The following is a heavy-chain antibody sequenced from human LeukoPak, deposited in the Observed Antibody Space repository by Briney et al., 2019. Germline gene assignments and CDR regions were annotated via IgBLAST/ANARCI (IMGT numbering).Heavy chain of an antibody. V-gene: IGHV3-30-3*01. D-gene: IGHD6-6*01. Sequence: PGGSLRLSCAASGFSFSVYAMHWVRQAPGKGLEWVAVRPYDGSNRYYADSVKGRFTISRDNSKNTLYLQMNSLRAEDTAVYYCARGQYKYSSSSSDYWGQGTLVTVSS. CDR3: ARGQYKYSSSSSDY. J-gene: IGHJ4*02. CDR2: RPYDGSNR. CDR1: GFSFSVYA.